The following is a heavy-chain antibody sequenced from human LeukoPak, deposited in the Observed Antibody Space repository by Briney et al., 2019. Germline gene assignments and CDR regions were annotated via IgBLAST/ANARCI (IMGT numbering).Heavy chain of an antibody. CDR2: IIPIFGTA. J-gene: IGHJ4*02. CDR1: GGTFSSYA. D-gene: IGHD3-22*01. CDR3: ARVGYYDSSGYSY. V-gene: IGHV1-69*05. Sequence: ASVKVSCKASGGTFSSYAISWVRQAPGQGLEWMGRIIPIFGTANYAQKFQGRVTITTDESTSTAYMELSSLRSEDTAVYYCARVGYYDSSGYSYWGQGTLVTVSS.